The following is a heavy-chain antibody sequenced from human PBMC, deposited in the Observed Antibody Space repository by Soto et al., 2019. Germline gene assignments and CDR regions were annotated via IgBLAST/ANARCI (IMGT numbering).Heavy chain of an antibody. Sequence: QVQLVQSGAEVKKPGASVNVSCKASGYTFTGYYMHWVRQAPGQGREWMGWINPKSGGTMYPQKFQGRVTMTWDTSISTAYMALTRLRSDDTAVYYCARDLAKGGGSAGFDSWGQGTLVTVSS. V-gene: IGHV1-2*02. D-gene: IGHD1-26*01. CDR2: INPKSGGT. CDR3: ARDLAKGGGSAGFDS. J-gene: IGHJ4*02. CDR1: GYTFTGYY.